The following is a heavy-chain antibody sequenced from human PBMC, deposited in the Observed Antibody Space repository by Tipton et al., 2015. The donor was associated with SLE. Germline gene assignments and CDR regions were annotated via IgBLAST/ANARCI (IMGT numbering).Heavy chain of an antibody. J-gene: IGHJ4*02. CDR1: GGSFSGYY. CDR3: ARALHYDFWSSHYNGVGPRTSYFDY. D-gene: IGHD3-3*01. CDR2: INHSGST. Sequence: TLSLTCAVYGGSFSGYYWSWIRQPPGKGLEWIGEINHSGSTNYNPSLKSRVTISVDASKSHFSLNLRSVTAADTAVYYCARALHYDFWSSHYNGVGPRTSYFDYWGQGTQVTVSA. V-gene: IGHV4-34*01.